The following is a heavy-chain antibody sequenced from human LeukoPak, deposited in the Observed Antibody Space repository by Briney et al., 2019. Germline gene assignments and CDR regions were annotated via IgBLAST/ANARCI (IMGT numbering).Heavy chain of an antibody. V-gene: IGHV1-69*05. Sequence: SVKVSCKASGGTFSSYAISWVRQAPGQGLEWMGGIIPIFGTANYAQKFQGRVTITTDESTSTVYMELSSLRSEDTAVYYCARGGGYYYYYMDVWGKGTTVTVSS. D-gene: IGHD3-10*01. J-gene: IGHJ6*03. CDR1: GGTFSSYA. CDR3: ARGGGYYYYYMDV. CDR2: IIPIFGTA.